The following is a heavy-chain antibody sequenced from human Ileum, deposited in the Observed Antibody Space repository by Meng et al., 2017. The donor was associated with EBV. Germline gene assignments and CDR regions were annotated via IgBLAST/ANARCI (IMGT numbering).Heavy chain of an antibody. V-gene: IGHV4-30-2*01. D-gene: IGHD4-23*01. CDR1: GGSISSGGHS. CDR2: IQHSGST. Sequence: QLQLQEYGSGLVTPSQTLSLTCAVSGGSISSGGHSWSWIRQPPGKGLEWIGDIQHSGSTYYNPSLKSRVTISVDRSRNQFSLKLSSVTAADTAVYYCARAHPVVYFFDYWGQGTPVTVSS. J-gene: IGHJ4*02. CDR3: ARAHPVVYFFDY.